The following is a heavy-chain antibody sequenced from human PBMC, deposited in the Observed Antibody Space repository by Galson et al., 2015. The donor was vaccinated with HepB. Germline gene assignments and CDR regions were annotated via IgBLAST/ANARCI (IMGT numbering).Heavy chain of an antibody. Sequence: SLRLSCAASGFTFSNYNMNWVRQAPGKGLEWVSSISGSSSYKYYADSVKGRFTISRDNAKNSLLLQMNSLRAEDTAVYYCARDPPLGTPFDYWGQGTLVTVSS. D-gene: IGHD7-27*01. J-gene: IGHJ4*02. V-gene: IGHV3-21*01. CDR2: ISGSSSYK. CDR1: GFTFSNYN. CDR3: ARDPPLGTPFDY.